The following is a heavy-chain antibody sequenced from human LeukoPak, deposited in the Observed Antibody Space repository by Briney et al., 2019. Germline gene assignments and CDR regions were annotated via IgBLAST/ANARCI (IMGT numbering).Heavy chain of an antibody. V-gene: IGHV1-46*01. CDR2: INPSGGST. D-gene: IGHD6-13*01. CDR1: GYTFTSYH. CDR3: AKLAAAGTAHYYFDY. Sequence: ASVKVSCKASGYTFTSYHMHWVRQAPGQGVEIMGIINPSGGSTTYAQKFQGRVTMTRDTSTSTVYMELSSLRSEDTAVYYCAKLAAAGTAHYYFDYWGQGTLVTVSS. J-gene: IGHJ4*02.